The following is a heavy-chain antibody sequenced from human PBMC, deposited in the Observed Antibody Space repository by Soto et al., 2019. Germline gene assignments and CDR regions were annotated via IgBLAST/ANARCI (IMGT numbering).Heavy chain of an antibody. Sequence: QVQLQESGPGLVKPSQTLSLTCTVSGGSISSGGYYWSWIRQHPGKGLEWIGYIYYSGSTYYNPSLQSRFTISVDTSKNQFSLKLSSVTAADTAVYYCARSSQSTVTTVDYWGQGTLVTVSS. J-gene: IGHJ4*02. CDR2: IYYSGST. V-gene: IGHV4-31*03. D-gene: IGHD4-17*01. CDR3: ARSSQSTVTTVDY. CDR1: GGSISSGGYY.